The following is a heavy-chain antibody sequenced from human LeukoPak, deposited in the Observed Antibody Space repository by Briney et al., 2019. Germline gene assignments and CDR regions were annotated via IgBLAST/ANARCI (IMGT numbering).Heavy chain of an antibody. D-gene: IGHD1-14*01. V-gene: IGHV3-7*01. CDR1: GFTFSSYW. Sequence: GGSLRLSCAASGFTFSSYWMSWVRQAPGKGLEWVANIKQDGSEKYYVGSVKGRFTISRDNAKNSLYLQMNSLRAEDTAVYYCARDSAMVFEFFWFDPWGQGTLVTVSS. J-gene: IGHJ5*02. CDR2: IKQDGSEK. CDR3: ARDSAMVFEFFWFDP.